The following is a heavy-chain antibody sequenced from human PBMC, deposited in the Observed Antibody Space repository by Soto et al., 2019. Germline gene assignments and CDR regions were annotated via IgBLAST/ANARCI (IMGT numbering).Heavy chain of an antibody. CDR3: ARGGSYRSAW. CDR1: GFTFSDFW. J-gene: IGHJ4*02. Sequence: EVQLVESGGNLVQPGGSLRLSCAASGFTFSDFWMSWVRRAPGRGLEWVANIKEDGSETYYVDSVAGRFTTSRDNAEKSPHPPMNSLRAVDTVLYYCARGGSYRSAWWGQGDVVTVSS. D-gene: IGHD1-26*01. V-gene: IGHV3-7*02. CDR2: IKEDGSET.